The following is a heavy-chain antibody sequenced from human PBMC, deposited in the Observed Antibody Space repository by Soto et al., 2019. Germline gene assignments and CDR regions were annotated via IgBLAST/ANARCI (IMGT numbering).Heavy chain of an antibody. Sequence: PGGSLRLACAASGFTFSSYGMHWVRQAPGKGLEWVAVIWYDGSNKYYADSVKGRFTISRDNSKNTLYLQMNSLRAEDTAVYYCASTRSYLRPRYYYYYYGRDVWGKGTTDTV. D-gene: IGHD6-6*01. V-gene: IGHV3-33*01. J-gene: IGHJ6*04. CDR1: GFTFSSYG. CDR2: IWYDGSNK. CDR3: ASTRSYLRPRYYYYYYGRDV.